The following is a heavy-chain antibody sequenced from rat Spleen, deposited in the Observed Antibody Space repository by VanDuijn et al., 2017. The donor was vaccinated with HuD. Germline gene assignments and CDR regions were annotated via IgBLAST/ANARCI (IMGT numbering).Heavy chain of an antibody. CDR2: IWAGGGT. V-gene: IGHV2-72*01. D-gene: IGHD4-3*01. CDR1: GFSLNSYH. CDR3: ARHLREASGVMDV. Sequence: QVQLKESGPGLVQPSQTLSLTCTVSGFSLNSYHVSWVRQPPGKSLVWMGTIWAGGGTNYNSAVQSRLSISRDTSKSQVFLKMNSLQLEDTGTYYCARHLREASGVMDVWGQGASVTVSS. J-gene: IGHJ4*01.